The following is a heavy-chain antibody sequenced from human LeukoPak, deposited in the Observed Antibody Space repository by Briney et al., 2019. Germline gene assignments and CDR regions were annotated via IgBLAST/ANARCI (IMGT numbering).Heavy chain of an antibody. CDR1: GFTFSSYS. Sequence: GGSLRLSCAASGFTFSSYSMNWVRQAPGKGLEWVSAISGSGGSTYYADSVKGRFTISRDNSKNTLYLQMNSLRAEDTAVYYCAKTGTPWYYFDYWGQGTLVTVSS. V-gene: IGHV3-23*01. CDR3: AKTGTPWYYFDY. CDR2: ISGSGGST. J-gene: IGHJ4*02. D-gene: IGHD6-13*01.